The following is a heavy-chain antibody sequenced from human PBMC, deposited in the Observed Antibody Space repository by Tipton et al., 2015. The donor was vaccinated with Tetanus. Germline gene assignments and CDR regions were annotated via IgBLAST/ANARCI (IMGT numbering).Heavy chain of an antibody. Sequence: TLSLTCAVYGASFSDYYWSWIRQAPGKGLEWIGEINHSGNTNHNPSLKRRITLSVDTSKNKFTLKLNSVTAADTAVYYSVTFNCRNNFHYGMNVRGQGTTVTVSS. J-gene: IGHJ6*02. V-gene: IGHV4-34*01. CDR2: INHSGNT. CDR1: GASFSDYY. D-gene: IGHD1-1*01. CDR3: VTFNCRNNFHYGMNV.